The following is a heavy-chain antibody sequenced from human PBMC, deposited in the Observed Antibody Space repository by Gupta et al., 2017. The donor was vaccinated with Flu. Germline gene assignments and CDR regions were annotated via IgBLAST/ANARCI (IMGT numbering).Heavy chain of an antibody. D-gene: IGHD5-18*01. CDR1: GFPFSSYG. CDR3: ARSSHTAMADSLDY. Sequence: QVQLVESGGGVVQPGRSLRLSCAASGFPFSSYGMHWVRQAPGKGLEWVAVIWYDGSNKYYADSVKGRFTISRDNSKNTLYLQMNSLRAEDTAVYYCARSSHTAMADSLDYWGQGTLVTVSS. CDR2: IWYDGSNK. V-gene: IGHV3-33*01. J-gene: IGHJ4*02.